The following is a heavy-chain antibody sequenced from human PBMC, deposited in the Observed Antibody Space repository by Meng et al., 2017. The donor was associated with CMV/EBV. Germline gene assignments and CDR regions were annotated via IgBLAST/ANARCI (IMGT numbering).Heavy chain of an antibody. CDR1: GGSISSSNW. CDR3: ARRHSGSYYFDP. V-gene: IGHV4-4*02. J-gene: IGHJ5*02. CDR2: IYYSGST. D-gene: IGHD1-26*01. Sequence: GSLRLSCAVSGGSISSSNWWSWVRQPPGKGLEWIGSIYYSGSTYYNPSLKSRVTISVDTSKNQFSLKLSSVTAADTAVYYCARRHSGSYYFDPWGQGTLVTVSS.